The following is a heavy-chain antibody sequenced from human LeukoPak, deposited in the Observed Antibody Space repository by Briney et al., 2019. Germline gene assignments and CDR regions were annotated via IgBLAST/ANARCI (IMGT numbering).Heavy chain of an antibody. D-gene: IGHD6-13*01. V-gene: IGHV4-39*01. CDR2: VYYSGNT. J-gene: IGHJ4*02. CDR3: ASPKYAYSSSWYYFDY. CDR1: GGSISSSNYY. Sequence: SETLSLTCTVSGGSISSSNYYWAWIRQPPGKGLEWIGSVYYSGNTYYNPSLKSRVTISVDTSKNQLSLNLSSVTAADSAVYYCASPKYAYSSSWYYFDYWGQGTLVTVSS.